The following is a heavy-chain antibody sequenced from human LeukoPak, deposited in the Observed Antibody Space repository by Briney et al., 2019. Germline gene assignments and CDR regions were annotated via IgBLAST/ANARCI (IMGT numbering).Heavy chain of an antibody. D-gene: IGHD1-26*01. Sequence: SETLSLTCTVSGGSISSTGNYWGWIRQPPGKELEWIGSISYSGTTFYNPSLKSRVTISVDTSKNQFSLTLSSVTAADTAVYYCARPIVGATRGFDDWGQGTLVTVSS. V-gene: IGHV4-39*01. CDR2: ISYSGTT. J-gene: IGHJ4*02. CDR1: GGSISSTGNY. CDR3: ARPIVGATRGFDD.